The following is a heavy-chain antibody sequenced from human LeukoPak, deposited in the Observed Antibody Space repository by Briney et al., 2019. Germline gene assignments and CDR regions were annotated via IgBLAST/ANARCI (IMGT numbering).Heavy chain of an antibody. V-gene: IGHV1-2*06. Sequence: GASVKVSCKASGYTFTGYYMHSVRQAPGQGLEWMGRINPNSGGTNYAQKFQGRVTMTRDTSISTAYMELSRLRSDDTAVYYCARVSILTGYYKGDYWGQGTLVTVSS. CDR1: GYTFTGYY. CDR2: INPNSGGT. J-gene: IGHJ4*02. CDR3: ARVSILTGYYKGDY. D-gene: IGHD3-9*01.